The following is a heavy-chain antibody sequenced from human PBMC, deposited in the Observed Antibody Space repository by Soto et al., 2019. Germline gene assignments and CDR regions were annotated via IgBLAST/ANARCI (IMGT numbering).Heavy chain of an antibody. CDR1: GFTFSSYW. Sequence: EVQLVESGGSLVQPGWSLRLSCAASGFTFSSYWMHWVRQAPGKGLVWVSRINADGSSTSYADSVKGRFTISRDNAKNTLYLYMSSLRAEDTAVYYCAREFGDYVGEEYFQHWGRGTLVTVSS. V-gene: IGHV3-74*01. CDR2: INADGSST. CDR3: AREFGDYVGEEYFQH. D-gene: IGHD4-17*01. J-gene: IGHJ1*01.